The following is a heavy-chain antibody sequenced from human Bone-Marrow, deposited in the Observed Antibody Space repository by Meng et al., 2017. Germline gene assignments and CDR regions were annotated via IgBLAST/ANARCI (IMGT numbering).Heavy chain of an antibody. Sequence: EVQLVESGGGLLPPWGSLRLSCAASGFTFSSYAMSWVRQAPGKGLEWVSLIGGSGTIHYADSVKGRVTISRDNSKNTVYLEMNSLRVEDTAVYYCAKDDSSGYGPDYWGQGTLVTVSS. CDR2: IGGSGTI. V-gene: IGHV3-23*04. CDR1: GFTFSSYA. D-gene: IGHD5-18*01. J-gene: IGHJ4*02. CDR3: AKDDSSGYGPDY.